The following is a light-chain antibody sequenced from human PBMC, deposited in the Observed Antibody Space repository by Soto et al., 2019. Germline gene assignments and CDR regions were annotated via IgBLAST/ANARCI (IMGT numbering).Light chain of an antibody. V-gene: IGLV2-14*01. CDR3: NSYRSSITPVV. CDR2: EVS. CDR1: SRDVGGYNY. J-gene: IGLJ2*01. Sequence: QSALTQPASVSGSPGQSITISCTGTSRDVGGYNYVSWHQQHPGKAPKVIITEVSNRPSGVSNRFSGSKSGNTASLTISGLQAEDEADYYCNSYRSSITPVVFGGGTKVTVL.